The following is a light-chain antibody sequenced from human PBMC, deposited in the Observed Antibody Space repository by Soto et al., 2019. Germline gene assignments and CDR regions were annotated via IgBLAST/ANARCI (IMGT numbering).Light chain of an antibody. J-gene: IGLJ3*02. CDR2: DVS. V-gene: IGLV2-14*01. Sequence: QSALTQPASVSGSPGQSITISCTGTSSDVGGYNYVSWYQQHPGKAPKLMISDVSNRSSEVSNRLSGSKSGNTASLTNPGLQAEDETDYFCSSYTTSITIRVFGGGTKL. CDR3: SSYTTSITIRV. CDR1: SSDVGGYNY.